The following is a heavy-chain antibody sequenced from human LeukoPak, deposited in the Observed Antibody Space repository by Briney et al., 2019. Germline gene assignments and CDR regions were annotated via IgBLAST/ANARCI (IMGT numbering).Heavy chain of an antibody. J-gene: IGHJ6*02. CDR2: IYSGGST. V-gene: IGHV3-53*01. CDR3: ARLPQGAMDV. D-gene: IGHD3-16*01. CDR1: GFTVSSNY. Sequence: PGGSLRLSCAASGFTVSSNYMSWVRQAPGKGLEWVSVIYSGGSTYYADSVKGRFTISRDNSKNTLYLQMNSLRAEDTAVYHCARLPQGAMDVWGQGTTVTVSS.